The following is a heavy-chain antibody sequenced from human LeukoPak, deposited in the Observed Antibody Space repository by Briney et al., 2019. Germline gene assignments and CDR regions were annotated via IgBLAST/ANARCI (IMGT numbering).Heavy chain of an antibody. Sequence: GGSLRLSCAASGFTFSSYAMHWVRQAPGKGLEWVAVTSYDGSNKYYADSVKGRFTISRDNSKNTLYLQMNSLRAEDTAVYYCARDSRAGRGGYYFDYWGQGTLVTVSS. J-gene: IGHJ4*02. V-gene: IGHV3-30-3*01. CDR1: GFTFSSYA. D-gene: IGHD2-15*01. CDR2: TSYDGSNK. CDR3: ARDSRAGRGGYYFDY.